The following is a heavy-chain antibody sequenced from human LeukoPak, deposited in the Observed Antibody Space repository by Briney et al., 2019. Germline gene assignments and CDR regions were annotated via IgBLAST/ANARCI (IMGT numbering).Heavy chain of an antibody. CDR3: ARARRQWLVAGRHFDY. CDR2: IYHSGST. Sequence: PSETLSLTCTVSGYSISSGYYWGWIRQPPGKGLEWIGSIYHSGSTYYNPSLKSRVTISVDTSKNQFSLKLSSVTAADTAVYYCARARRQWLVAGRHFDYWGQGTLVTVSS. J-gene: IGHJ4*02. D-gene: IGHD6-19*01. CDR1: GYSISSGYY. V-gene: IGHV4-38-2*02.